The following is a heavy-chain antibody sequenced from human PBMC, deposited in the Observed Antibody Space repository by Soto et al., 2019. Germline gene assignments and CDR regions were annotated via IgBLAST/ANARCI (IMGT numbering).Heavy chain of an antibody. J-gene: IGHJ4*02. CDR2: ISGSGGST. D-gene: IGHD3-22*01. CDR3: AKLAWYYDSSGYYFKGYFDY. CDR1: GFTFSSYA. Sequence: EVQLLESGGGLAQPGGSLRLSCAASGFTFSSYAMSWVRQAPGKGLEWVSAISGSGGSTYYADSVKGRFTISRDNSKNTLYLQMNSPRAEDTAVYYCAKLAWYYDSSGYYFKGYFDYWGQGTLVTVSS. V-gene: IGHV3-23*01.